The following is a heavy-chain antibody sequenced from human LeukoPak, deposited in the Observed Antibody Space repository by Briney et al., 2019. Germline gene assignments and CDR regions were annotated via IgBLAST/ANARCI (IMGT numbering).Heavy chain of an antibody. J-gene: IGHJ3*02. CDR1: GYTFTSYD. CDR2: MNPNSGNT. CDR3: TRHPLSSWYYAFDI. D-gene: IGHD6-13*01. V-gene: IGHV1-8*03. Sequence: ASVKVSCKASGYTFTSYDINWVRQATGQGLEWMGWMNPNSGNTGYAQKFQGRVTITRNTSISTAYMELSSLRSEDTAVYYCTRHPLSSWYYAFDIWGQGTIVTVSS.